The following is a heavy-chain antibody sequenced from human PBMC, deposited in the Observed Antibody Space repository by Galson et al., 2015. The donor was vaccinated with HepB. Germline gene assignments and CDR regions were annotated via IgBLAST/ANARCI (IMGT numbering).Heavy chain of an antibody. CDR3: ARDRRGPKNIQGVLKNYDALDI. Sequence: SVKVSCKASGDTFSTYAINWVRQAPGQGLEWMGRVIPVPHTARLPQKFQGRVTITQDRSTSTAYMELNSLTSEDTAVYYCARDRRGPKNIQGVLKNYDALDIWGQGNPGHRLL. V-gene: IGHV1-69*04. CDR2: VIPVPHTA. CDR1: GDTFSTYA. D-gene: IGHD3-10*01. J-gene: IGHJ3*02.